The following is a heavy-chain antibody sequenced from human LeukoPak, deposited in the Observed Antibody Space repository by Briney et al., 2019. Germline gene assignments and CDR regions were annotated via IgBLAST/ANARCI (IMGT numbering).Heavy chain of an antibody. Sequence: GGSLRLSCAASGFSFSSYAMSWVRQAPGKGLEWVSSISGSGDNTYYAESVKGRFTNSRDNSKNTLFLQMDSLRAEDTAVFYCAKRSGYTTGWFLDFWGQGTLVTVSS. D-gene: IGHD6-19*01. CDR1: GFSFSSYA. CDR3: AKRSGYTTGWFLDF. CDR2: ISGSGDNT. V-gene: IGHV3-23*01. J-gene: IGHJ4*02.